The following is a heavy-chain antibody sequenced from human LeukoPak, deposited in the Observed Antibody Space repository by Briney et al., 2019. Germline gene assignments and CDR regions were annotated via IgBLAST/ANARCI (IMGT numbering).Heavy chain of an antibody. V-gene: IGHV3-74*01. D-gene: IGHD1-26*01. J-gene: IGHJ4*02. CDR2: INSDGTTT. CDR1: GFTFSSYW. Sequence: GGSLRLSCAASGFTFSSYWMHWVRQAPGKGLVWVSRINSDGTTTTYADSVKGRFTISRDNAKSMVYLQMNSLRAEDTAVYYCAKDVGGTIWGQGTLVTVSS. CDR3: AKDVGGTI.